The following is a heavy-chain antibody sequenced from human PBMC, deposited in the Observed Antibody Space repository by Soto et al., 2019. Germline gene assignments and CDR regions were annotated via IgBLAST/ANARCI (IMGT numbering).Heavy chain of an antibody. Sequence: APRNVSRKASGYILPSSYMHWVRQAPGQGLEWMGIINPSAGGTSYAQKFQARVTMTRDTSTSTIYMELSSLTSEDTAVYYCARDSTLAYWGQGTLVTVSS. J-gene: IGHJ4*02. CDR1: GYILPSSY. V-gene: IGHV1-46*01. CDR3: ARDSTLAY. CDR2: INPSAGGT.